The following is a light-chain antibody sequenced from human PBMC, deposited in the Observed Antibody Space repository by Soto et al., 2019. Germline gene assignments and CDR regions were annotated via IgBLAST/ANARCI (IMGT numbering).Light chain of an antibody. CDR2: AAS. CDR3: QKYNGAPWT. Sequence: DIQMTQSPSSLSASLGDRVTITCRASQGISNYLAWYQQRPGKVPKLLIYAASTLESGVPSRFSGSGSGTDFTLTISSRQPEDVATYYCQKYNGAPWTFGQGTRVEIK. V-gene: IGKV1-27*01. CDR1: QGISNY. J-gene: IGKJ1*01.